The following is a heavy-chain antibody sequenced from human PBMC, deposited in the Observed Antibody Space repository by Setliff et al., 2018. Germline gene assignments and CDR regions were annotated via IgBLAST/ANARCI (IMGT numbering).Heavy chain of an antibody. Sequence: SETLSLTCAVYGGSFSGYHWSWIRQPPGKGLEWIGEISHSGDPNYNPSLKSRVTISLDTSKNHLSLNLTSVTAADTAVYYCARDVWGAGTGWFDPWGLGILVTVSS. D-gene: IGHD1-1*01. J-gene: IGHJ5*02. CDR3: ARDVWGAGTGWFDP. CDR2: ISHSGDP. V-gene: IGHV4-34*01. CDR1: GGSFSGYH.